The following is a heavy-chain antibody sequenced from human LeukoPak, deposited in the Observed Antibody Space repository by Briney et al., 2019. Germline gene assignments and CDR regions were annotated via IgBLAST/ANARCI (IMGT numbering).Heavy chain of an antibody. Sequence: PGGSLRLSCAASGFTFSTYGMHWVCQAPGQGLQWVAVIWSDGSGKYHADSVKGRFTISRDNSKKTLYLQMSGLRIEDTAVYYCGRDRTDKHFIDYWGQGTLVTVSS. J-gene: IGHJ4*02. D-gene: IGHD3-9*01. CDR1: GFTFSTYG. CDR2: IWSDGSGK. CDR3: GRDRTDKHFIDY. V-gene: IGHV3-33*01.